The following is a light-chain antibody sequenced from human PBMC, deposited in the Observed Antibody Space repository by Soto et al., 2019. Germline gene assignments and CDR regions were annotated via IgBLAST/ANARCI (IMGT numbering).Light chain of an antibody. CDR3: XXXFTTPHT. J-gene: IGKJ2*01. V-gene: IGKV1-39*01. Sequence: DIQMTQSPLSLSASVGDRVAITCRSSLSINTYLNWIQQKPGKAPKVLIYGASSLQNGVPSRFSGSGYGTIFTLTXXXLXXXDXXXXXXXXXFTTPHTFGRGTHLEIK. CDR2: GAS. CDR1: LSINTY.